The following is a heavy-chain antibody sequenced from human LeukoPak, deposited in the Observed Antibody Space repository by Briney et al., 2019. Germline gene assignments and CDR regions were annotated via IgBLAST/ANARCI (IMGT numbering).Heavy chain of an antibody. J-gene: IGHJ4*02. Sequence: SVKVSCKASGGTFSSYAISWVRQAPGQGLEWMGGIIPIFGTANYAQKFQGRVTITADESTSTAYMELSSLRSEDTAVYYCARVEEWELPIFDYWGQGTLVTVSS. CDR2: IIPIFGTA. CDR3: ARVEEWELPIFDY. V-gene: IGHV1-69*13. D-gene: IGHD1-26*01. CDR1: GGTFSSYA.